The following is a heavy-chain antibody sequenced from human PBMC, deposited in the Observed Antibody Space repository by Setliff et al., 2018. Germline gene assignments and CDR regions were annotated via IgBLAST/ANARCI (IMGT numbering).Heavy chain of an antibody. V-gene: IGHV1-18*01. CDR3: ATFRGYTYGYDY. Sequence: ASVKVSCKASGFAFKTYSFSWIRQAPGQGLEWVGWISGYNGNTIYAQNFQDRVTMTTDASTNTAYMELRSLGSDDTAVYYCATFRGYTYGYDYWGQGTLVTVSS. J-gene: IGHJ4*02. CDR1: GFAFKTYS. CDR2: ISGYNGNT. D-gene: IGHD5-18*01.